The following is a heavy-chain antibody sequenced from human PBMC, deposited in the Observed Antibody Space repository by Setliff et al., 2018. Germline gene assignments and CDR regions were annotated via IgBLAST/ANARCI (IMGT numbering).Heavy chain of an antibody. D-gene: IGHD6-19*01. V-gene: IGHV3-7*01. CDR2: IKQDGSDK. J-gene: IGHJ4*02. CDR3: VREYSSGWYYFDY. Sequence: GGSLRLSCAASGFAFSNHWMTWVRQAPGKGLEWAANIKQDGSDKYYVDSVRGRFIISRDNAKNSLYLQLTSLRAEDTAVYYCVREYSSGWYYFDYWGQGTLVTVSS. CDR1: GFAFSNHW.